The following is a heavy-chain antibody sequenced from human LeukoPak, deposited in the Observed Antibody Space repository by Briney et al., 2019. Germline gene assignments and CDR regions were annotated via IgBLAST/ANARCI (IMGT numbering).Heavy chain of an antibody. V-gene: IGHV4-59*08. CDR2: IYYSGST. Sequence: SETLSLTCSVSGGSISSYYWSWIRQPPGKGLEWIGYIYYSGSTNYNPSLKSRVTISVDTSKNQFSLKLSSVTAADTAVYYCARQGCGGDCYSRYYFDYWGQGTLVTVSS. J-gene: IGHJ4*02. CDR1: GGSISSYY. CDR3: ARQGCGGDCYSRYYFDY. D-gene: IGHD2-21*02.